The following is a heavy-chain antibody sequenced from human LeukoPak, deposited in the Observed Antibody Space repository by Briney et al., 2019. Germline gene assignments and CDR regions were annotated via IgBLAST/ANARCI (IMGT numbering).Heavy chain of an antibody. CDR2: INYSGST. V-gene: IGHV4-59*01. Sequence: SETLCLTCTVSGGSISSYYWSWIRQPPGKGLEWIGYINYSGSTNYNASLKSRVTISVDTSKNQFSLKLSSVTAADTAVYYCARVVGDYYDSSGYYYYYYYMDVWGKGTTVTVSS. CDR1: GGSISSYY. J-gene: IGHJ6*03. CDR3: ARVVGDYYDSSGYYYYYYYMDV. D-gene: IGHD3-22*01.